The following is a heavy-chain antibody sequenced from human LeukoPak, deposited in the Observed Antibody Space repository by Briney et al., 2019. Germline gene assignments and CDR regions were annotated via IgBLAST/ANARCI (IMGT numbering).Heavy chain of an antibody. CDR1: GDSISNSNYY. V-gene: IGHV4-39*01. CDR2: IYYSGST. Sequence: PSETLSLTCTASGDSISNSNYYWGWIRQPPGKGLEWIGSIYYSGSTYYNPSLKSRVTISVDTSKNQFSLKLSSVTAADTAVYYCARFLPGYCSGGSCHDYWGQGTLVTVSS. CDR3: ARFLPGYCSGGSCHDY. J-gene: IGHJ4*02. D-gene: IGHD2-15*01.